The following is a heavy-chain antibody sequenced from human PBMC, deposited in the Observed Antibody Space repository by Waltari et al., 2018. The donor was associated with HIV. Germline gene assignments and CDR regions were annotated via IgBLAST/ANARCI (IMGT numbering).Heavy chain of an antibody. CDR3: ARDYGDFGSSAFDI. J-gene: IGHJ3*02. CDR1: GFTFSRFS. D-gene: IGHD4-17*01. V-gene: IGHV3-21*01. Sequence: EVQLVESGGGLVKPGGSLRLSCAASGFTFSRFSMNWVRQAPGKGLGWVSYISSTTSYIYYADSVKGRFTMSRDNAKNSMYLQMNSLRVEDTAVYYCARDYGDFGSSAFDIWGQGTMVTVSS. CDR2: ISSTTSYI.